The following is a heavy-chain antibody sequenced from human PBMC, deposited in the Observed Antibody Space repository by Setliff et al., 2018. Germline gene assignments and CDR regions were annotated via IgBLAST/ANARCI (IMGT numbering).Heavy chain of an antibody. Sequence: ASVKVSCKASGYSLTRYYFHWLRQAPGQGPEWMGIINPGGGSASYAPKSQGRVTMTRDTSTSTFYMDLGSLTPDDTAVYYCARGGMAAVGRKGVFEHWGQGTLVTVSS. J-gene: IGHJ4*02. V-gene: IGHV1-46*03. CDR1: GYSLTRYY. D-gene: IGHD6-13*01. CDR2: INPGGGSA. CDR3: ARGGMAAVGRKGVFEH.